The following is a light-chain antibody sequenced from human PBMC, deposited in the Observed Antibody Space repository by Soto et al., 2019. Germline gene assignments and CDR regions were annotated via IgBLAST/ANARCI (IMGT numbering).Light chain of an antibody. CDR2: AAS. CDR3: QQSDNTPPFT. V-gene: IGKV1-39*01. Sequence: IQMTRSPSSLSASVGDRVTITCRASQSICSDLNWYQQKPGRDPQLLIYAASSLQSGVPSRFSGGGSGTEFSLTIISLQPEDVATYYCQQSDNTPPFTFGPGTKVDIK. J-gene: IGKJ3*01. CDR1: QSICSD.